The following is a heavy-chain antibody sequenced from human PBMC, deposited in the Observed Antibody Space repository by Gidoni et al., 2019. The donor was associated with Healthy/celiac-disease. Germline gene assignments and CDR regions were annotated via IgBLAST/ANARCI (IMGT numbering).Heavy chain of an antibody. Sequence: EVQLVESGGGVVQPGGSLRLSCAASGFTFDDYAIHWVRQAPGKGLEWVSLISGDGGSTYYADSVKGRFTISRDNSKNSLYLQMNSLRTEDTALYYCAKGELRQQLVRNWGQGTLVTVSS. V-gene: IGHV3-43*02. CDR2: ISGDGGST. CDR1: GFTFDDYA. CDR3: AKGELRQQLVRN. J-gene: IGHJ4*02. D-gene: IGHD6-13*01.